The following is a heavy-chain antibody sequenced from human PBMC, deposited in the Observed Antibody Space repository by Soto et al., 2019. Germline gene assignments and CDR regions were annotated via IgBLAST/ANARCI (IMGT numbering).Heavy chain of an antibody. J-gene: IGHJ4*02. V-gene: IGHV3-30-3*01. Sequence: PGGSLRLSCAASGFTFSSYAMHWVRQAPGKGLEWVAVISYDGSNKYYADSVKGRFTISRDNSKNTLYLQMNSLRAEDTAVYYCAREYSYGHRPLDYWGQGTLVTVSS. CDR2: ISYDGSNK. D-gene: IGHD5-18*01. CDR1: GFTFSSYA. CDR3: AREYSYGHRPLDY.